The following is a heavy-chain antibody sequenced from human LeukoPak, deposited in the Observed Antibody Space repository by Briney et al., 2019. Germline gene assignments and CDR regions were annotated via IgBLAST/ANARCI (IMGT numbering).Heavy chain of an antibody. CDR2: INSDGSST. Sequence: GGSLRLSCAASGFTFSSYWMHWVRQAPGKGLVWVSRINSDGSSTSYADSVKGRFTISRDNAKNTLYLRMNSLRAEDTAVYYCARGALEYSSPEDDFDYWGQGTLVTVSS. V-gene: IGHV3-74*01. CDR1: GFTFSSYW. CDR3: ARGALEYSSPEDDFDY. D-gene: IGHD6-6*01. J-gene: IGHJ4*02.